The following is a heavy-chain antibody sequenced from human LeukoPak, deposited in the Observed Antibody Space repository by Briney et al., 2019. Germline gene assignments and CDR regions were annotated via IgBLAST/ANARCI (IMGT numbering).Heavy chain of an antibody. CDR2: FDPEVGKT. J-gene: IGHJ6*03. V-gene: IGHV1-24*01. CDR3: ATRYCSGGSCPNYYYYYINV. Sequence: ASVKVSCKVSGYTLTELSMHWVRQAPGKGLEWMGGFDPEVGKTIYAQKFQGRVTMTEDTSTDTAYMELSSLRSEDTAVYYCATRYCSGGSCPNYYYYYINVWGKGTTVTISS. CDR1: GYTLTELS. D-gene: IGHD2-15*01.